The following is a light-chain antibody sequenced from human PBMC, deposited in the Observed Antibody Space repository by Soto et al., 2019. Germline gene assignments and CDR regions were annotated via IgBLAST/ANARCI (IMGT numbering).Light chain of an antibody. CDR1: SSDVGGYNY. CDR3: TSYAGSNNFV. Sequence: QSALTQPPSASGSPGQSVTISCTGTSSDVGGYNYVSWYQQHLGKAPKLMIYDVIKRPSGVPDRFSGSKSDNTASLTVSGLQAGDEADYYCTSYAGSNNFVFGTGTKLTVL. CDR2: DVI. J-gene: IGLJ1*01. V-gene: IGLV2-8*01.